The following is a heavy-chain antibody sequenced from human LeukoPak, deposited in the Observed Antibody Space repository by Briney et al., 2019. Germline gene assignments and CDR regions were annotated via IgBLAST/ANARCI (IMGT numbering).Heavy chain of an antibody. D-gene: IGHD3-3*01. V-gene: IGHV1-8*01. CDR1: GYTFTSYD. Sequence: ASVKVSCKASGYTFTSYDINWVRQATGQGLEWMGWMNPNSGNTGYAQKFQGRVTMTRDMSTSTVYMELSSLRSEDTAVYYCARDSYYDFWSGYYGLDYWGQGTLVTVSS. CDR2: MNPNSGNT. J-gene: IGHJ4*02. CDR3: ARDSYYDFWSGYYGLDY.